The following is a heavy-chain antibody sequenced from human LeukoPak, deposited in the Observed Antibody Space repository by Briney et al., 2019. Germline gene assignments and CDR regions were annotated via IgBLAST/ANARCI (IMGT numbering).Heavy chain of an antibody. V-gene: IGHV7-4-1*02. Sequence: ASVKVSCKASGYTFTSYGISWVRQAPGQGLEWMGWINTNTGNPTYAQGFTGRFVFSLDTSVSTAYLQISSLKAEDTAVYYCARGGTSHRHFIVTWGQGTLVTVSS. J-gene: IGHJ5*02. CDR1: GYTFTSYG. CDR3: ARGGTSHRHFIVT. D-gene: IGHD2-15*01. CDR2: INTNTGNP.